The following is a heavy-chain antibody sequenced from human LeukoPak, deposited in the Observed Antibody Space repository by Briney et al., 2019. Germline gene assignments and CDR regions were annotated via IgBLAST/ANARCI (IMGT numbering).Heavy chain of an antibody. Sequence: PGGSLGLSCAASGFTFSSVSMNWVRQAPGKGLEWVSYISSRSSTIYYADSVKGRFTISRDNAKNSLYLQMNSLRDEDTAVYYCARPTNWWGYFDYWGQGTLVTVSS. J-gene: IGHJ4*02. CDR3: ARPTNWWGYFDY. V-gene: IGHV3-48*02. CDR2: ISSRSSTI. CDR1: GFTFSSVS. D-gene: IGHD2-8*02.